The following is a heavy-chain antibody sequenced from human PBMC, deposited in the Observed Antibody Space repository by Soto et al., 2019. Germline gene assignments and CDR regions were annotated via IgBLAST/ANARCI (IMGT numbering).Heavy chain of an antibody. CDR1: GGTFSSYA. J-gene: IGHJ6*02. CDR3: AILCEAFEYYYDSSGYHPGYYYGMDV. V-gene: IGHV1-69*06. D-gene: IGHD3-22*01. Sequence: ASVKVSCKASGGTFSSYAISWVRQAPGQGLEWMGGIIPIFGTANYAQKFQGRVTITADKSTSTAYMELSSLRSEDTAVYYCAILCEAFEYYYDSSGYHPGYYYGMDVWGQGTTVTVSS. CDR2: IIPIFGTA.